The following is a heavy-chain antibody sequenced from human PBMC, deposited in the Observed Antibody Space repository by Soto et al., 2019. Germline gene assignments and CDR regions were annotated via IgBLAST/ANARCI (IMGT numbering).Heavy chain of an antibody. CDR3: ARAPKIAVAGTDYYYYGMDV. Sequence: SETLSLTCTVSGGSISSYYWSWIRQPPGKGLEWIGYIYYSGSTNYNPSLKSRVTISVDTSKNQFSLQLNSVTPEDTAVYYCARAPKIAVAGTDYYYYGMDVWGQGTTVTVSS. V-gene: IGHV4-59*12. D-gene: IGHD6-19*01. CDR2: IYYSGST. J-gene: IGHJ6*02. CDR1: GGSISSYY.